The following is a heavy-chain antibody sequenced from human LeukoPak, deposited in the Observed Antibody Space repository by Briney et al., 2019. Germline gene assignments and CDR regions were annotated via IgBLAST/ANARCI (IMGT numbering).Heavy chain of an antibody. CDR2: ISGSGGST. Sequence: GGSLRLSCAASGFTFSSYAMSWVRQAPGKGLEWVSAISGSGGSTYYADSVKGRFTISRDNSKNTLYLQMNSLRAEDTAVYYCARARLYGGKAEAAFDIWGQGTMVTVSS. J-gene: IGHJ3*02. CDR1: GFTFSSYA. V-gene: IGHV3-23*01. CDR3: ARARLYGGKAEAAFDI. D-gene: IGHD4-23*01.